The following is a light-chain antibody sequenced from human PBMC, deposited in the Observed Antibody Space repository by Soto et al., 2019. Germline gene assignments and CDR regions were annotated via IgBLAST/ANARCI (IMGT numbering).Light chain of an antibody. V-gene: IGKV1-12*01. J-gene: IGKJ4*01. CDR1: QGISSY. CDR3: QQTMTFPLT. Sequence: DIQMTQSPSSVSASVGDRVTITCRASQGISSYLAWYQQKPGRAPKLLISAASSLQSGVPSRFSGSGSGTDFTLTISSLQPEDFATYHCQQTMTFPLTFGGGTKVEI. CDR2: AAS.